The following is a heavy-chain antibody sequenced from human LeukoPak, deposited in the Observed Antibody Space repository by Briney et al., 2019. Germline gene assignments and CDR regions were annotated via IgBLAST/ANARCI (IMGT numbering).Heavy chain of an antibody. J-gene: IGHJ6*02. CDR2: IYSGGST. D-gene: IGHD5-18*01. Sequence: GGSLRLSCAASGFTVSSNYMSWVRQAPGKWLEWVSVIYSGGSTYYANAVEGRSIISGDNAKNSLYLQMNSLTDEDTAVYYCATGYDAYYYYGMDVWGQGTTVTVSS. CDR1: GFTVSSNY. V-gene: IGHV3-66*01. CDR3: ATGYDAYYYYGMDV.